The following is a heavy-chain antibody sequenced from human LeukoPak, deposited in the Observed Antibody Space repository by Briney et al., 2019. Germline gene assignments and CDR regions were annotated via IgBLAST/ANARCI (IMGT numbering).Heavy chain of an antibody. CDR3: ARGYCSGGSCYRGMDV. CDR1: GGTFSSYA. D-gene: IGHD2-15*01. CDR2: IIPIFGTA. V-gene: IGHV1-69*13. Sequence: SVKVSCKASGGTFSSYAISWVRQTPGQGLEWMGGIIPIFGTANYAQKFQGRVTITADESTSTAYMELSSLRSEDTAVYYCARGYCSGGSCYRGMDVWGQGTTVTVSS. J-gene: IGHJ6*02.